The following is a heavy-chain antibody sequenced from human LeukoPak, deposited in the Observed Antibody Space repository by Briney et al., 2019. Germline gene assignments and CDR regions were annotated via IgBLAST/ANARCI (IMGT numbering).Heavy chain of an antibody. CDR2: INSDGSRT. Sequence: GGSLILSCAASGFTFSSYWMHRVRQAPGKGLVWVSRINSDGSRTTYADSVKGRFTISRDNAKNTLHLQMNSLRAEDTAVYYCARDVQAGPGYWGQGTLVTVSS. D-gene: IGHD6-19*01. J-gene: IGHJ4*02. V-gene: IGHV3-74*01. CDR3: ARDVQAGPGY. CDR1: GFTFSSYW.